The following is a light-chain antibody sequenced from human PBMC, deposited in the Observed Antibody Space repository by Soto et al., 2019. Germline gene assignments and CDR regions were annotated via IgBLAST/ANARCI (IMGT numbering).Light chain of an antibody. V-gene: IGLV2-18*02. CDR2: EVT. CDR1: SSDVGKYDR. CDR3: SSYISTSRYV. J-gene: IGLJ1*01. Sequence: QSVLTRPPSVSGSPGQSVTISCTGTSSDVGKYDRVSWYQQPPGTAPKLIIYEVTNRPSGVPARFSGSKSGNTASLTISGLQAEDEADYYCSSYISTSRYVFGAGTKVTVL.